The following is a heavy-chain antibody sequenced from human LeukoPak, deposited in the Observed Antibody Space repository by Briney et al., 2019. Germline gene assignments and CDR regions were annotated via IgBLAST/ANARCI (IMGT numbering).Heavy chain of an antibody. CDR3: ARIKEYGFDI. V-gene: IGHV3-9*01. D-gene: IGHD2-15*01. CDR2: ISWNSGSI. J-gene: IGHJ3*02. CDR1: GFTFDDYA. Sequence: GGSLRLSCAASGFTFDDYAMHWVRQAPGKGLEWVSGISWNSGSIGYADSVKGRFTISRDNAKNSLYLQMNSLRAEDTAVYSCARIKEYGFDIWGQGTMVTVSA.